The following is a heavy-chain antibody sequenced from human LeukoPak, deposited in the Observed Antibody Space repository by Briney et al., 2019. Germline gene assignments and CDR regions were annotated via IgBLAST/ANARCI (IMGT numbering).Heavy chain of an antibody. Sequence: SETLSLTCTVSGGSISSSSHYWGWIRQPPGKGLEWIGSMYYRGSTYHNPSLKSRVTISVDTFKNQFSLKLSSVTAADTAVYYCATTTIRLGYWGQGTLVTVSS. V-gene: IGHV4-39*07. D-gene: IGHD1-26*01. CDR2: MYYRGST. CDR1: GGSISSSSHY. J-gene: IGHJ4*02. CDR3: ATTTIRLGY.